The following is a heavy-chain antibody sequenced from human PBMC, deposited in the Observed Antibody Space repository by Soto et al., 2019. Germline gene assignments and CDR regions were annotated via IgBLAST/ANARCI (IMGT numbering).Heavy chain of an antibody. CDR1: GFTFSSYA. CDR2: ISYDGSNK. Sequence: QVQLVESGGGVVQPGRSLRLSCAASGFTFSSYAMHWVRQAPGKGLEWVAVISYDGSNKYYADSVKGRFTISRDNSKNTLYLQMNSLRAEDTAVYYCARPMYAGGSYYYGMDVW. V-gene: IGHV3-30-3*01. CDR3: ARPMYAGGSYYYGMDV. D-gene: IGHD3-10*02. J-gene: IGHJ6*01.